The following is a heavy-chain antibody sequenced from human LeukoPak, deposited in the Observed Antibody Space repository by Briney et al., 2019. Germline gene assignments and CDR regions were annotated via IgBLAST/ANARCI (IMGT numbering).Heavy chain of an antibody. Sequence: ASVKVSCKTSGYTFSNYDINWVQQAPGQGLEWMGWISAYIGNTYYAQKFQGRVTMTTDTSTTTAYMELRSLRSDDTGVYYCARFTPRLSREKFDYWGQGTLVTVSS. CDR1: GYTFSNYD. V-gene: IGHV1-18*01. CDR3: ARFTPRLSREKFDY. CDR2: ISAYIGNT. D-gene: IGHD2-2*01. J-gene: IGHJ4*02.